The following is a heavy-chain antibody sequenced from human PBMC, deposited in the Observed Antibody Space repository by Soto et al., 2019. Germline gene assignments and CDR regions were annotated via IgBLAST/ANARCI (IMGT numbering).Heavy chain of an antibody. Sequence: GGSLRLSCAAPESIFRGYGMHWVRQAPGKGLEWVSAISGSGGSTYYADSVKGRFTISRDNSKNTLYLQMNSLRAEDTAVYYCAKGTNVVVPAASYNWFDPWGQGTLVTVSS. CDR3: AKGTNVVVPAASYNWFDP. J-gene: IGHJ5*02. V-gene: IGHV3-23*01. CDR2: ISGSGGST. CDR1: ESIFRGYG. D-gene: IGHD2-2*01.